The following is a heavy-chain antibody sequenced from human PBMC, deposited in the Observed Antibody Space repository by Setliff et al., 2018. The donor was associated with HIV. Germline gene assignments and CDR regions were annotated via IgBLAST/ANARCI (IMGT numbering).Heavy chain of an antibody. CDR1: GGSFSDYH. J-gene: IGHJ3*02. CDR3: SRGPAPGTIGAFDI. CDR2: INHSGST. V-gene: IGHV4-34*01. Sequence: SETLSLTCAVYGGSFSDYHWSWIRQAPGKGLEWIGEINHSGSTNYNPSLKSRVSISVDTSKNQFSLNVNSVTAADTAVYCCSRGPAPGTIGAFDIWGQGTMVTVSS. D-gene: IGHD6-13*01.